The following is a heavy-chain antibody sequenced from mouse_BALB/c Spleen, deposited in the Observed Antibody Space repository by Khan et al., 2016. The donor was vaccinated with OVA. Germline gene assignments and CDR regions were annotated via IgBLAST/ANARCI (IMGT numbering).Heavy chain of an antibody. V-gene: IGHV1-7*01. D-gene: IGHD1-1*01. Sequence: QVQLKESGAELAKPGASVKMSCKASGYTFTSYWMHWVKQRPGPGLEWIGYINPSTGYSEYNQKFKDKATLTADKSSSTAYMQLSSLTSDDSAVYYCANNGSSSAWFAYWGQGTLVTVSA. CDR1: GYTFTSYW. J-gene: IGHJ3*01. CDR3: ANNGSSSAWFAY. CDR2: INPSTGYS.